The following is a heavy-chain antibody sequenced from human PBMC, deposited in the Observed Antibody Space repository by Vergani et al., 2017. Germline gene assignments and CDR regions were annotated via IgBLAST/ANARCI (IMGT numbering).Heavy chain of an antibody. V-gene: IGHV4-59*13. CDR3: ARGSCLGGSCYKPLFDY. D-gene: IGHD2-15*01. CDR2: IYSTGST. J-gene: IGHJ4*02. CDR1: GGSFNTYY. Sequence: QVQLEESGPGLVKPSETLSLTCTVSGGSFNTYYWSWIRQSPGKGLEWIGYIYSTGSTNYNPSLNSRVTMSVDTSKNQFSLKLRSVTAADTAVYFCARGSCLGGSCYKPLFDYWGQGILVTVSS.